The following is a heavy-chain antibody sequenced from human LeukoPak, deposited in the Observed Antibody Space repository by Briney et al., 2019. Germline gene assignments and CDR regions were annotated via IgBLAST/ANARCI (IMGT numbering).Heavy chain of an antibody. CDR1: GCAFSSHA. CDR3: ARGSTYDFWSGDALDV. J-gene: IGHJ3*01. Sequence: GESPRLSCAASGCAFSSHAMTWVRQAPGKGLEWVSSISGSAEKTYYADSVKGRFTISRDSSQKILNLQMNNLRVEDTAIYYCARGSTYDFWSGDALDVWGQGTMVTVAS. V-gene: IGHV3-23*01. D-gene: IGHD3-3*01. CDR2: ISGSAEKT.